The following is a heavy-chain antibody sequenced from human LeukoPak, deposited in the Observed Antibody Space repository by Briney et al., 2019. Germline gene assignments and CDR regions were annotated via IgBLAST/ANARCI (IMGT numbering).Heavy chain of an antibody. J-gene: IGHJ4*02. CDR3: ARESITIFGVVRAPSDY. V-gene: IGHV1-18*01. Sequence: ASVKVSCKASGYTFTSYGISWVRQAPGQGLEWMGWISAYNGNTNYAQKLQGRVTMTTDTSTSTAYMELRSLRSDDTAVYYCARESITIFGVVRAPSDYWGQGTLVTVSS. CDR1: GYTFTSYG. D-gene: IGHD3-3*01. CDR2: ISAYNGNT.